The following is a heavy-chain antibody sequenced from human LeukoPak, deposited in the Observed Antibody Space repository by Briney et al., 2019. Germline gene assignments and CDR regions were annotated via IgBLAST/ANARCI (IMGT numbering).Heavy chain of an antibody. CDR3: ARGRLIVAPGVYYFEY. V-gene: IGHV4-4*09. D-gene: IGHD2-8*01. CDR1: GGLTSDHY. Sequence: SETLSLTCTVSGGLTSDHYWSWIRQPPGKGLEWIGYIYFRGGTNYNPSLERRVKISGDTGKSEFSLKMTSVTAADTAVYYCARGRLIVAPGVYYFEYWGQGTLVTVSS. CDR2: IYFRGGT. J-gene: IGHJ4*02.